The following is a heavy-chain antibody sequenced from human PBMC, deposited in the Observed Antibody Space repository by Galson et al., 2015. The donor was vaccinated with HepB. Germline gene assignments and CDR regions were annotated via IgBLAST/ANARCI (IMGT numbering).Heavy chain of an antibody. CDR3: AKWGIWGVFEY. V-gene: IGHV3-48*01. CDR1: GFSFGTYS. D-gene: IGHD3-16*01. J-gene: IGHJ4*02. CDR2: ISSTSSTI. Sequence: SLRLSCAASGFSFGTYSMNWVRQAPGKGLEWVSYISSTSSTIYYADSVQGRFTISRDNSKNTVTLQMNSLRAEDTAVYYCAKWGIWGVFEYWGQGILVTVSS.